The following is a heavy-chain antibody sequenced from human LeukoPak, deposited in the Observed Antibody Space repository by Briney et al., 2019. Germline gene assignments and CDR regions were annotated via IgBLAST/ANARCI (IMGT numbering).Heavy chain of an antibody. CDR1: GGSLSSYY. Sequence: SETLSLTCTVSGGSLSSYYWSWIRQPPGKGLEWIGCIYYRGRTKYNPSLQSRVTISVDTSRNQFSLRLSSVTAADTAVYYCARQSDDLGYFQHWGQGTLVTVSS. CDR3: ARQSDDLGYFQH. D-gene: IGHD3-16*01. J-gene: IGHJ1*01. CDR2: IYYRGRT. V-gene: IGHV4-59*08.